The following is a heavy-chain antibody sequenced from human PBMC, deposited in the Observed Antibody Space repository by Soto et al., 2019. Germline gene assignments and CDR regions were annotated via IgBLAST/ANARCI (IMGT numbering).Heavy chain of an antibody. V-gene: IGHV4-39*01. CDR2: IYYSGST. CDR1: GGSISSSYYY. CDR3: ARPSGSYLYYFDY. D-gene: IGHD1-26*01. J-gene: IGHJ4*02. Sequence: QLQLQESGPGLVKPSESLSLTCTVSGGSISSSYYYWGWIRQPPGKGLEWIGSIYYSGSTYYNPSLKSRVPISVDTSKNQFSLKLSSVTAADTAVYYCARPSGSYLYYFDYWGQGTLVTVSS.